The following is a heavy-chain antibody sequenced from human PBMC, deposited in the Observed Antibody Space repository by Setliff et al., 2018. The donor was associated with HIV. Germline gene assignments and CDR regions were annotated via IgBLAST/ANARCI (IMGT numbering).Heavy chain of an antibody. D-gene: IGHD6-19*01. CDR3: AREGLAVAGLNWFDP. CDR1: GGSISSHY. CDR2: IYYSGST. Sequence: SETLSLTCSFPGGSISSHYWSWIRQTPGKGLEWIGYIYYSGSTNYNPSLKSRVTISVDTSKNQFSLKLSSVTAADTAVYYCAREGLAVAGLNWFDPWGQGTLVTVSS. J-gene: IGHJ5*02. V-gene: IGHV4-59*11.